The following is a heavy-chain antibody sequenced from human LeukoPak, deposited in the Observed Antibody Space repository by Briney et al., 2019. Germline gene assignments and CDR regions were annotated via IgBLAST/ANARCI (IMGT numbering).Heavy chain of an antibody. J-gene: IGHJ5*02. CDR3: ARAAAETGAFRDNWFDP. Sequence: GGSLRLSCGASGFTFSNYGMLWVRQAPGKGLEWVAFIRYDGNNKLYADSVKGRFTISRDNSKNTLYLHINSLRAEDTAVYYCARAAAETGAFRDNWFDPWGQGTLVTVSS. CDR2: IRYDGNNK. CDR1: GFTFSNYG. D-gene: IGHD2-8*02. V-gene: IGHV3-30*02.